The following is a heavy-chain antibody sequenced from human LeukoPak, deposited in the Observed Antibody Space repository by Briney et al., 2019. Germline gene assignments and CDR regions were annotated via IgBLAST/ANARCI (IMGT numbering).Heavy chain of an antibody. CDR1: GGSISSYY. CDR2: IYYSGST. CDR3: ARDCYGDSFDY. Sequence: ASETLSLTCTVSGGSISSYYWSWIRQPPGKGLEWIGYIYYSGSTNYNPSLKSRVTISVDTSKNQFSLKLSSVTAADTAVYYCARDCYGDSFDYWGQGTLVTVSS. V-gene: IGHV4-59*01. D-gene: IGHD4-17*01. J-gene: IGHJ4*02.